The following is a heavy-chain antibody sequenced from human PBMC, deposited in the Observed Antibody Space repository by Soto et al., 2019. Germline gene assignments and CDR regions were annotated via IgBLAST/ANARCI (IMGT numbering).Heavy chain of an antibody. V-gene: IGHV2-5*02. Sequence: QITLKESGPTLVKPTQTPTLTCTFSGFSLSTSGVGVGWIRQPPGTALEWLALIYWDDDKRSSPSLKSRITITKDPSKNQVVLTTTNMDPVDTATYYCAHTAQWLVLEYFQHWRQGSLVTVSS. CDR3: AHTAQWLVLEYFQH. J-gene: IGHJ1*01. D-gene: IGHD6-19*01. CDR2: IYWDDDK. CDR1: GFSLSTSGVG.